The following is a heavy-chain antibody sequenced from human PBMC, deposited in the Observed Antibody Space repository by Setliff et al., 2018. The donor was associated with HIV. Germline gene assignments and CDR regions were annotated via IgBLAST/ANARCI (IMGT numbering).Heavy chain of an antibody. Sequence: ASVKVSCKASGYTLSDYYMHWVRQAPGQGLEWMGWINPNSGGTNYAQKFQGRVNMTRDTSISTTYMELSRLRSDDTAVYYCARDPGYKSTWYGVFDIWGQGTTVTVSS. J-gene: IGHJ3*02. V-gene: IGHV1-2*02. CDR1: GYTLSDYY. CDR3: ARDPGYKSTWYGVFDI. D-gene: IGHD6-13*01. CDR2: INPNSGGT.